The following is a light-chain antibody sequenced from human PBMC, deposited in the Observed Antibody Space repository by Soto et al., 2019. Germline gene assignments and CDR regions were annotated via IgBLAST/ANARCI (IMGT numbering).Light chain of an antibody. CDR2: ATS. V-gene: IGKV1-27*01. Sequence: DVQMTQSPSSLSAFVGDRVTITCRASQGIAPYLAWFPQKPGKVPKLLIYATSTLQSGVPSRFSGSGSGTDFTLTINSLQPEDVGTYYCQKYNSAPLTFGGGTKVESK. CDR3: QKYNSAPLT. J-gene: IGKJ4*01. CDR1: QGIAPY.